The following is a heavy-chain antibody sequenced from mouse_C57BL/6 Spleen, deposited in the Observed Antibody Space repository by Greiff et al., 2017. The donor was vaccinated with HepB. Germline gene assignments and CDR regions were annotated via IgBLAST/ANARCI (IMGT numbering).Heavy chain of an antibody. Sequence: EVQLQQSGPELVKPGASVKMSCKASGYTFTDYNMHWVKQSHGKSLEWIGYINPNNGGTSYNQKFKGKATLTVNKSSSTAYMELRSLTSEDSAVYYCARRGILRWYFDVWGTGTTVTVSS. J-gene: IGHJ1*03. V-gene: IGHV1-22*01. CDR3: ARRGILRWYFDV. CDR1: GYTFTDYN. D-gene: IGHD1-1*01. CDR2: INPNNGGT.